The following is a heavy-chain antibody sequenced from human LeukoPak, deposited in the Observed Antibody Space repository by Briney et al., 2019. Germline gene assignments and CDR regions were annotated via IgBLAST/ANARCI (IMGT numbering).Heavy chain of an antibody. Sequence: SETLSLTRAVYGGSFSGYYWSWIRQPPGKGLEWIGEINHSGSTNYNPSLKSRVTISVDTSKNQFSLKLSSVTAADTAVYYCARGPAPLGVVVPAAFYLDYWGQGTLVTVSS. CDR1: GGSFSGYY. V-gene: IGHV4-34*01. CDR3: ARGPAPLGVVVPAAFYLDY. J-gene: IGHJ4*02. CDR2: INHSGST. D-gene: IGHD2-2*01.